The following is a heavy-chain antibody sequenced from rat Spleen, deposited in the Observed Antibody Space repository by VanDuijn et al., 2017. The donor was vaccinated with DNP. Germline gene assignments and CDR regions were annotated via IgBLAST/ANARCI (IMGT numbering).Heavy chain of an antibody. D-gene: IGHD1-2*01. CDR3: ATQRDYYSNYPFAY. Sequence: EVQLVETGGGLVQPGGSLKLSCVASGFTFNYFWMVWVRQAPKKGLEWVAIILFDGSNPSYGDSVKGRFTISRDNAESTLYLQMDSLRSEDTATYYCATQRDYYSNYPFAYWGQGTLVTVSS. CDR1: GFTFNYFW. J-gene: IGHJ3*01. V-gene: IGHV5-7*01. CDR2: ILFDGSNP.